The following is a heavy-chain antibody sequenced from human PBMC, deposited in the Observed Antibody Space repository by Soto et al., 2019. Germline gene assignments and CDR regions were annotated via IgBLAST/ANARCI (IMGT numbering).Heavy chain of an antibody. CDR2: ISGSSTYI. CDR3: ARGRGEPNWFDS. Sequence: GGSLRLSCAASGFTFSSYAMNWVRQAPGKGLEWVSSISGSSTYIYYADSVKGRFTISRDNAKNSLYLQMNSLRAEDTAVYYCARGRGEPNWFDSWGQGTLVTVSS. J-gene: IGHJ5*01. D-gene: IGHD3-16*01. V-gene: IGHV3-21*01. CDR1: GFTFSSYA.